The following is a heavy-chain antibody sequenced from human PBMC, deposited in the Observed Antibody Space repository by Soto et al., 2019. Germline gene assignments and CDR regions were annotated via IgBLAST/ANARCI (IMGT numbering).Heavy chain of an antibody. D-gene: IGHD1-1*01. J-gene: IGHJ4*02. CDR3: ARDPGPYYFDY. Sequence: ASVKVSCKASGYTFTSYYMHCVRQAPGQGLEWMGVITPSGGSTSYAQKFQGRVTMTRDTSTNTVYMELSSLRSEDTAVYYCARDPGPYYFDYWGQGPLVPVSS. V-gene: IGHV1-46*01. CDR2: ITPSGGST. CDR1: GYTFTSYY.